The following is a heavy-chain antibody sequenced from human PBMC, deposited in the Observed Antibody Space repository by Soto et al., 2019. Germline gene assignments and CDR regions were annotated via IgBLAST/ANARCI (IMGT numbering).Heavy chain of an antibody. D-gene: IGHD3-10*01. CDR2: IYYDDSNK. J-gene: IGHJ4*02. CDR3: ARPVLLWDFGY. CDR1: GFTFNSYA. Sequence: PGGSLRLSCSASGFTFNSYAMHWVRQAPGKGLEWVAVIYYDDSNKYYGDSVKGRFTISRDNSKNTLYLQMNSLRAEDTAVYYCARPVLLWDFGYWGQGTLVTVS. V-gene: IGHV3-33*01.